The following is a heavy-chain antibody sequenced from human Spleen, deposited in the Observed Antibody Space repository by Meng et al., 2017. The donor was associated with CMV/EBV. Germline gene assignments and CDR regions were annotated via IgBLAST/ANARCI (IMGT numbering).Heavy chain of an antibody. D-gene: IGHD3-10*02. J-gene: IGHJ3*01. CDR3: ARESMFHDAFDV. V-gene: IGHV3-21*01. Sequence: GESLKISCAASGFTFSSYAMSWVRQAPGKGLEWVSFISDSNTYIYYADSVKGRFTISRDNAKNSLFLQMNNLRVEDTAVYFCARESMFHDAFDVWGQGTMVTVSS. CDR2: ISDSNTYI. CDR1: GFTFSSYA.